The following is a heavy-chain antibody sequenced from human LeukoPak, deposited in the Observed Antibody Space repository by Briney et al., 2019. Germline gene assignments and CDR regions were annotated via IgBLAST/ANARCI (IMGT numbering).Heavy chain of an antibody. Sequence: GGSLRPSCAASGFTLSTYSMNWVRQAAGKGLEWVSSVSSSARYMYYADSGKGRFTISRDNAKNSLYLQMNSLRAEDTAVYYCARGGVGLLIIPGWEYDYYGLDVWGQGTTVTVSS. CDR2: VSSSARYM. D-gene: IGHD3/OR15-3a*01. V-gene: IGHV3-21*01. CDR3: ARGGVGLLIIPGWEYDYYGLDV. CDR1: GFTLSTYS. J-gene: IGHJ6*02.